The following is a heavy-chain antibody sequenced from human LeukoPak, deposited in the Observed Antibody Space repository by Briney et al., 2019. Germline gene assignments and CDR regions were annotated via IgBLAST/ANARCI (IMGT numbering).Heavy chain of an antibody. CDR3: ARSGGGYSSGWFY. V-gene: IGHV3-30*03. CDR1: GFTFSRYG. D-gene: IGHD6-19*01. Sequence: PGGSLRLSCAASGFTFSRYGMHWVRQAPGKGLEWVAVISYDGGNKYYTDSVKGRFTISRDNSKNTLYLQMNSLRAEDTAVYYCARSGGGYSSGWFYWGQGTLVTVSS. J-gene: IGHJ4*02. CDR2: ISYDGGNK.